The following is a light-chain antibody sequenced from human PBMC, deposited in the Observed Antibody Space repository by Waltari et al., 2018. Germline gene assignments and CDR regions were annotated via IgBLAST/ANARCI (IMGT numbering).Light chain of an antibody. Sequence: DLVITQTQLPLPITPGEPASISSRSSQSLLHSNGNTYLHWYLQKPGQSPPLLIYGGSNQGSGVPDRFSGSGSGTDVKLKISKVEAEDVGVYYCVQATAFPFTFGPGTKLDIK. CDR3: VQATAFPFT. J-gene: IGKJ3*01. CDR1: QSLLHSNGNTY. V-gene: IGKV2-40*01. CDR2: GGS.